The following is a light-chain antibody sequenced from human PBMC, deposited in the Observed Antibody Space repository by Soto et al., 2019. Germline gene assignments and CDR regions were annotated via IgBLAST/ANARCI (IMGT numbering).Light chain of an antibody. Sequence: DIQLTQAPSFLSASVGDRVNITCRASQGISSYLAWYQQKPGKAPKLLIYAASTLQSGVPSRFSGSGSGTEFTLTISSLQPEDFATYYCQQLNSYLPLTFGGGTKVDIK. V-gene: IGKV1-9*01. J-gene: IGKJ4*01. CDR3: QQLNSYLPLT. CDR2: AAS. CDR1: QGISSY.